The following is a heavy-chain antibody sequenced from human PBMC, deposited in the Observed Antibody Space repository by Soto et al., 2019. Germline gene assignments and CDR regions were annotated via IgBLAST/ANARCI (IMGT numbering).Heavy chain of an antibody. Sequence: QVQLVQSGAEVKKSGASVRVSCKASGYTFTTFAMHWVRQAPGQRLEWMGWINTGNGNTKYSPKFQGRASITRDTSANTAYLDLSSLRSEDTAVYYCATLCGGDCYSGDYWGQGTLVTVSS. D-gene: IGHD2-21*01. J-gene: IGHJ4*02. CDR1: GYTFTTFA. CDR3: ATLCGGDCYSGDY. CDR2: INTGNGNT. V-gene: IGHV1-3*04.